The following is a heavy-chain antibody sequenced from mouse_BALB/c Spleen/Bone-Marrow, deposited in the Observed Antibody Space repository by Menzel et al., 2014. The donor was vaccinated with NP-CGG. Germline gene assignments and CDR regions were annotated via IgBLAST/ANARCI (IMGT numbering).Heavy chain of an antibody. D-gene: IGHD1-1*01. Sequence: EVKLQESGAELVKPGASVKLSCTASGFNIKDTYMHWVKQRPEQGLEWIGRIDPANGNTKYDPKFQGKATITADTSSNTAYLRLSSLTSEDTAVYYCARSYGSSPFDYWGQGTTLTVSS. CDR3: ARSYGSSPFDY. CDR2: IDPANGNT. V-gene: IGHV14-3*02. CDR1: GFNIKDTY. J-gene: IGHJ2*01.